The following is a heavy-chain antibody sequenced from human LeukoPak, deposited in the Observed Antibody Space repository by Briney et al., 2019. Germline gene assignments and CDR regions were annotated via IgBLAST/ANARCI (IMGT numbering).Heavy chain of an antibody. V-gene: IGHV3-48*01. Sequence: QSGGSLRLSCAASGFTFSSYSMNWVRQAPGKGLEWVSYISSSSSTIYYADSVKGRFTISRDNAKNSLYLQMNSLRGEDTAVYYCARDLSSSWPWPYYYYGMDVWGQGTTVTVSS. CDR3: ARDLSSSWPWPYYYYGMDV. J-gene: IGHJ6*02. D-gene: IGHD6-13*01. CDR2: ISSSSSTI. CDR1: GFTFSSYS.